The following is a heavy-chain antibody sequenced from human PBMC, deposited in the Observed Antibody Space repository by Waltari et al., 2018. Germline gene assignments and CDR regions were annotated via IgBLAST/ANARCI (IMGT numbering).Heavy chain of an antibody. V-gene: IGHV3-43D*04. D-gene: IGHD5-12*01. Sequence: EVQLVESGGVVVQPGGSLRLSCVAYGFTFDDYAMHWVRQAPGKGLEWVSLISWDGGNTYYADSVKGRFTISRDNSKNSLYLQMNSLRAEDTALYYCAKDAGIVATFYFDYWGQGTLVTVSS. CDR2: ISWDGGNT. J-gene: IGHJ4*02. CDR3: AKDAGIVATFYFDY. CDR1: GFTFDDYA.